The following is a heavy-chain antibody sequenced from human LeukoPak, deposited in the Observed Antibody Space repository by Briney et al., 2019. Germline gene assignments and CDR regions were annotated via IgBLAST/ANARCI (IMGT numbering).Heavy chain of an antibody. CDR1: GGCISSSSYY. J-gene: IGHJ4*02. CDR3: ANEGLRKDY. Sequence: PSETLSLTCTVSGGCISSSSYYWGWIRQPPGKGLEWIGSNSGSTYYNPSLKSRVTISVDTSKNQFSLKLSSVTAADTAVYYCANEGLRKDYWGKGTLVTVSS. CDR2: NSGST. V-gene: IGHV4-39*01.